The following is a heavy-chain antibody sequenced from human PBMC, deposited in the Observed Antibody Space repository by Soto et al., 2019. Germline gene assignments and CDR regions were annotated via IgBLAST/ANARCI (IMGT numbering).Heavy chain of an antibody. CDR1: GGTFSSYA. CDR3: ASRAYCGGDCCDRFDY. V-gene: IGHV1-69*01. J-gene: IGHJ4*02. D-gene: IGHD2-21*02. CDR2: IIPIFGPA. Sequence: QVQLVQSGAEVKKPGSSVKVSCKASGGTFSSYAISWVRQAPGQGLEWMGGIIPIFGPANYAQKFQGRVTITADESTSTADMELSSLRSEDTAVYYCASRAYCGGDCCDRFDYWGQGTLVTVSS.